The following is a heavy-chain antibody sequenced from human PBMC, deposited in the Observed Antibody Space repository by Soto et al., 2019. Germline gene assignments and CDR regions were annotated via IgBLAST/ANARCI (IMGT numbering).Heavy chain of an antibody. D-gene: IGHD2-8*01. CDR3: AKDKPYCTNGVCYKVAWFDP. V-gene: IGHV3-30*18. CDR2: ISYDGSNK. J-gene: IGHJ5*02. CDR1: GVTVRSSG. Sequence: GGSLGLSCAASGVTVRSSGMDWARQAPDKGLERVAVISYDGSNKYYADSVKGRFTISRDNSKNTLYLQMNSLRAEDTAVYYCAKDKPYCTNGVCYKVAWFDPWGQGTLVTVSS.